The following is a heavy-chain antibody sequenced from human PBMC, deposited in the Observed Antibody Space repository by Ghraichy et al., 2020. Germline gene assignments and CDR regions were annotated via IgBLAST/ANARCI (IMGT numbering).Heavy chain of an antibody. Sequence: SETLSLTCTVSGGSISSYYWSWIRQPPGKGLEWIGYIYYSGSINYNPSLKSRVTISVDTSKNQFSLKLSSVTAADTAVYYCAREESSGYHTWGQGTLVTVSS. J-gene: IGHJ5*02. CDR1: GGSISSYY. V-gene: IGHV4-59*01. D-gene: IGHD3-22*01. CDR3: AREESSGYHT. CDR2: IYYSGSI.